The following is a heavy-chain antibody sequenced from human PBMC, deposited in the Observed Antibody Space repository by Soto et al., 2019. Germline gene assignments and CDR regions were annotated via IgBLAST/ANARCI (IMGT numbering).Heavy chain of an antibody. CDR3: ARGRYGDY. V-gene: IGHV1-18*01. CDR1: GYAFTTYG. CDR2: ISAHNGNT. D-gene: IGHD1-1*01. J-gene: IGHJ4*02. Sequence: QVHLVQSGAEVKKPGASVKVSCQGSGYAFTTYGITWVRQAPGQGLEWMGWISAHNGNTNYAQKLQGRVTVTRDTSTSTAYMELRSLRYDETAVYYCARGRYGDYWGQGARVTVSS.